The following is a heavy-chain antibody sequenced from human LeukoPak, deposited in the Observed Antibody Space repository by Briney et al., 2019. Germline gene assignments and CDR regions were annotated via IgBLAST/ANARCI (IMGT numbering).Heavy chain of an antibody. D-gene: IGHD4-17*01. Sequence: GGSLRLSCAASVFTFSTYGFHWVRQAPGKGLEWVAFIPSDGSDNYYANSVKGRFTISRDNSKNTIYLQMNSLRTEDTAVYYCAKGLGDYDDFRLGYWGQGTLVTVSS. CDR3: AKGLGDYDDFRLGY. CDR2: IPSDGSDN. CDR1: VFTFSTYG. J-gene: IGHJ4*02. V-gene: IGHV3-30*02.